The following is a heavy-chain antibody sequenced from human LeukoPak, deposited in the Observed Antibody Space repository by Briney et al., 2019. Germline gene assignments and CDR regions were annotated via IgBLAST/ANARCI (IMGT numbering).Heavy chain of an antibody. Sequence: GSSVKVSCKASGGTFRNYAISWVRQAPGQGLEWMGGIIPIFGTANYAQKFQGRVTITTDESTSTAYMELSSLRSEDTAVYYCARGELHYDSSGYSFDYWGQGTLVTVSS. J-gene: IGHJ4*02. CDR2: IIPIFGTA. CDR1: GGTFRNYA. V-gene: IGHV1-69*05. D-gene: IGHD3-22*01. CDR3: ARGELHYDSSGYSFDY.